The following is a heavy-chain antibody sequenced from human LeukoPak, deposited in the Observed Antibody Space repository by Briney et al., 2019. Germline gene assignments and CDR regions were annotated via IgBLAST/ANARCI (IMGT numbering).Heavy chain of an antibody. Sequence: ASVTVSCKASGYTFTNYAINWVRLATGQGLEWMGWMNPNSGNTGYAQKFQGRVTMTRNTSISTAYMELSSLRSEDTAVYYCARVNCSSTSCRSKFLDYWGQGTLVTVSS. CDR3: ARVNCSSTSCRSKFLDY. V-gene: IGHV1-8*01. CDR2: MNPNSGNT. D-gene: IGHD2-2*01. J-gene: IGHJ4*02. CDR1: GYTFTNYA.